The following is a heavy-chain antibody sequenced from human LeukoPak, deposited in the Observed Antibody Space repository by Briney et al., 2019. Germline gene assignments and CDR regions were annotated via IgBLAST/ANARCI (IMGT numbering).Heavy chain of an antibody. CDR3: VRHNTGADY. CDR1: GYIFTTYW. J-gene: IGHJ4*02. Sequence: GESLKISCKGSGYIFTTYWISWVRQLPGKGLEWIGRIDPSASYTKYNPSFQGHVTISADKSICTAYLQWSSLTASDSAMYYCVRHNTGADYWGQGTLVTVSS. CDR2: IDPSASYT. D-gene: IGHD1-14*01. V-gene: IGHV5-10-1*01.